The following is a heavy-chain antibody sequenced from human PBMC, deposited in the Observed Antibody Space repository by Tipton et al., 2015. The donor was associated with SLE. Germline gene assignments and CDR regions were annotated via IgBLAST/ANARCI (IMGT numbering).Heavy chain of an antibody. CDR3: AREGDCTNGVCYPNWFDP. Sequence: VQLVQSGAEVKKPGASVKISCKASGYTFTGYYMHWVRQAPGQGLEWMGRINPNSGGTNYAQKFQGRVTMTRDTSISTAYMELSRLRSDDTAVYYCAREGDCTNGVCYPNWFDPWGQGTLVTVSS. J-gene: IGHJ5*02. CDR2: INPNSGGT. CDR1: GYTFTGYY. V-gene: IGHV1-2*06. D-gene: IGHD2-8*01.